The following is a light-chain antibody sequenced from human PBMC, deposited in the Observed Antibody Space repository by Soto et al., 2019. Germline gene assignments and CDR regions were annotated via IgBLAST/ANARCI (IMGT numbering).Light chain of an antibody. J-gene: IGKJ5*01. CDR3: QQRSNWPPVIT. CDR2: DAS. Sequence: EIVLTQSPGTLSLSPGERATLSCRASQSFSSYLAGYQQKPGQAPRLLIYDASKRATGIPASISGGGSGTDFTLTTSSLEPEDFAVYYCQQRSNWPPVITFGQGTRLEIK. CDR1: QSFSSY. V-gene: IGKV3-11*01.